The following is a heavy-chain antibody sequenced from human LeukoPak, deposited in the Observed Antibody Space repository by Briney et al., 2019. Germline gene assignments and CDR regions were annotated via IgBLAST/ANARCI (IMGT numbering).Heavy chain of an antibody. CDR3: ARSHNWNYGSYFDY. CDR2: ISSSSSYI. CDR1: GFTFSCYS. Sequence: GGSVRLSCAASGFTFSCYSMNWVRQAPGKGLEWVSSISSSSSYIYYADSVKGRFTISRDNAKNSLYLQMNSLRAEDTAVYYCARSHNWNYGSYFDYWGQGTLVTVSS. J-gene: IGHJ4*02. D-gene: IGHD1-7*01. V-gene: IGHV3-21*01.